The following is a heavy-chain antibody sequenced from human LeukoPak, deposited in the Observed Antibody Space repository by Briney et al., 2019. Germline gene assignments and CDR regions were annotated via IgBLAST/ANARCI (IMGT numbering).Heavy chain of an antibody. CDR1: GFMFHDYA. D-gene: IGHD6-19*01. J-gene: IGHJ4*02. Sequence: GGSLRLSCAAPGFMFHDYAIHWVRQAPGKGLEWVSLISGDGGSTFYADSVKGRFTTSRDNSKNSLYLQMNSLRSDDTALYYCARESESSGWYDYWGQGTLVTVSS. V-gene: IGHV3-43*02. CDR2: ISGDGGST. CDR3: ARESESSGWYDY.